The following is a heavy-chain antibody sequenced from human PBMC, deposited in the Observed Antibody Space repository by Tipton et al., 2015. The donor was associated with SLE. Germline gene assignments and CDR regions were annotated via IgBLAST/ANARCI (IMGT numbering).Heavy chain of an antibody. D-gene: IGHD3-22*01. J-gene: IGHJ4*02. CDR1: GGSISSGSYY. V-gene: IGHV4-61*09. CDR2: IYTSGST. Sequence: TLSLTCTVSGGSISSGSYYWSWIRQPAGKGLEWIGHIYTSGSTNYNPSLKSRVTISVDTSKNQFSLKLTSVTAADTAVYYCVGWGSSGYYYGFDYWGQGTLVTVSS. CDR3: VGWGSSGYYYGFDY.